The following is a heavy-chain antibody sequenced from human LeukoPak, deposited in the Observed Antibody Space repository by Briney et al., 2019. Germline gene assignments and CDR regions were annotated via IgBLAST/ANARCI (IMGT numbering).Heavy chain of an antibody. J-gene: IGHJ4*02. V-gene: IGHV4-38-2*02. Sequence: SETLSLTCTVSGYSISSGYFWGWIRQPPEKGLEWIGSIYHSGTTYYNPSLKSRVTISVDKSKNQFSLKLSSVTAADTAVYYCARALAEAAAGTGDWGQGTLVTVSS. CDR1: GYSISSGYF. CDR2: IYHSGTT. CDR3: ARALAEAAAGTGD. D-gene: IGHD6-13*01.